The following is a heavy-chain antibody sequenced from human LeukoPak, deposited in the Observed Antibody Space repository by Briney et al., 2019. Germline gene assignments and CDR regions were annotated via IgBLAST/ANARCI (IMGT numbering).Heavy chain of an antibody. D-gene: IGHD4-17*01. CDR1: GFTVSSNY. V-gene: IGHV3-53*01. CDR2: IYSGGST. Sequence: PGGSLRLSCAASGFTVSSNYMSWVRQAPGKGLEWVSVIYSGGSTYYADSVKGRFTISRDNSKNTLYLQTNSLRAEDTAVYYCARDSDYGDTWFQHWGQGTLVTVSS. CDR3: ARDSDYGDTWFQH. J-gene: IGHJ1*01.